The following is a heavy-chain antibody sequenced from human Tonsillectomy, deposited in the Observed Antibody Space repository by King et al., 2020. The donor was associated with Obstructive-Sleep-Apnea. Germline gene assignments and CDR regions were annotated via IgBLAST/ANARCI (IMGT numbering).Heavy chain of an antibody. V-gene: IGHV4-30-4*01. D-gene: IGHD3-22*01. CDR2: IYYRGST. CDR3: ATQYYYDSSGYSFDY. CDR1: GGSISSGDYY. J-gene: IGHJ4*02. Sequence: QLQESGPGLVKPSQTLSLTCTVSGGSISSGDYYWSWIRQSPGKGLEWCGYIYYRGSTYYNPSLKSRVTISVDTSKNHFSLKLSSVTAADTAVYYCATQYYYDSSGYSFDYWGQGTLVTVSS.